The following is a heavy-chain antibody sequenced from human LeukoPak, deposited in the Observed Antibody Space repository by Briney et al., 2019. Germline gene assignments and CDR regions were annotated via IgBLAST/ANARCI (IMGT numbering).Heavy chain of an antibody. D-gene: IGHD2-21*02. J-gene: IGHJ4*02. CDR3: SRHEALPGDY. CDR1: GFTFSSYG. CDR2: IRDKAYNYAT. Sequence: GRSLRLSCAASGFTFSSYGMHWVRQASGKGLEWVGHIRDKAYNYATAYGASVKGRFTISRDDSKNTAYLQMNSLKTEDTAVYYCSRHEALPGDYWGQGTLVTVSS. V-gene: IGHV3-73*01.